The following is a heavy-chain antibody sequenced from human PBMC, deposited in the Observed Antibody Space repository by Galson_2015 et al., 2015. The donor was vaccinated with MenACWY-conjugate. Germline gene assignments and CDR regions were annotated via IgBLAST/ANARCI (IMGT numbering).Heavy chain of an antibody. CDR1: GFTFSSYT. CDR3: ARGLIGCSSGPLDF. V-gene: IGHV3-30*01. CDR2: MSYDGSNQ. D-gene: IGHD6-19*01. J-gene: IGHJ4*02. Sequence: SLRLSCAASGFTFSSYTMHWVRQTPGKGLEWVALMSYDGSNQYYADPLKGRLTISRDNSKSTLYLQMDSLRAEDTAVYYCARGLIGCSSGPLDFWGQGALVTVSS.